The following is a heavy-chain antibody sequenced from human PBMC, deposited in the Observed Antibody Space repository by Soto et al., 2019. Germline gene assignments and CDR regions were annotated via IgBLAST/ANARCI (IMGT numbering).Heavy chain of an antibody. V-gene: IGHV3-64*01. D-gene: IGHD5-12*01. CDR1: GFTFSSYA. CDR3: ARGSLRSGYGIDY. J-gene: IGHJ4*02. CDR2: ISSNGGST. Sequence: GGSLRLSCAASGFTFSSYAMHWVRQAPGKGLEYVSAISSNGGSTYYANSVKGRFTISRDNSKNTPYLQMGSLRAEDMAVYYCARGSLRSGYGIDYWGQGTLVTVSS.